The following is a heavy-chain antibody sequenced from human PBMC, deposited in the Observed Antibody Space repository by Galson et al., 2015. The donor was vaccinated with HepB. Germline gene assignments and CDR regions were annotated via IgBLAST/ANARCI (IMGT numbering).Heavy chain of an antibody. D-gene: IGHD2-2*02. CDR1: GFTFSNAW. Sequence: SLRLSCAAPGFTFSNAWMSWVRQAPGKGLEWVGRIKSKTDGGTTDYAAPVKGRFTISRDDSKNTLYLQMNSLKTEDTAVYYCTTRLGYCSSTSCYTADYWGQGTLVTVSS. CDR3: TTRLGYCSSTSCYTADY. J-gene: IGHJ4*02. V-gene: IGHV3-15*01. CDR2: IKSKTDGGTT.